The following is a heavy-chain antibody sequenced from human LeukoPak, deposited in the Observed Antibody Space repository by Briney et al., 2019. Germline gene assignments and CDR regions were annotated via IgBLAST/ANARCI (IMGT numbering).Heavy chain of an antibody. J-gene: IGHJ6*02. Sequence: GASVKVSCKASGYTFTSYYMHWVRQAPGQGLAWMGIINPSGRSTSYAQKFQGRVTMTRDTSTSTVYMELSSLRSEDTAVYYCARAPNVLLWFGESRPYYYGMDVWGQGTTVTVSS. CDR1: GYTFTSYY. CDR3: ARAPNVLLWFGESRPYYYGMDV. D-gene: IGHD3-10*01. CDR2: INPSGRST. V-gene: IGHV1-46*01.